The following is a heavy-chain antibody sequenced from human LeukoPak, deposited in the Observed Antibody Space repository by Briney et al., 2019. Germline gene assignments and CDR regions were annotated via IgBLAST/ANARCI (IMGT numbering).Heavy chain of an antibody. V-gene: IGHV3-7*01. CDR3: ARWRFDSGSHHIDY. J-gene: IGHJ4*02. CDR2: IRPDGSAE. Sequence: PGGSLRLSCAASGFTFSSYSMNWVRQAPGKGLEWVANIRPDGSAEYFADSVKGRFAISRDNAKNSLYLQMNSLRGEDTAVYYCARWRFDSGSHHIDYWGQGTLVTVFS. CDR1: GFTFSSYS. D-gene: IGHD3-10*01.